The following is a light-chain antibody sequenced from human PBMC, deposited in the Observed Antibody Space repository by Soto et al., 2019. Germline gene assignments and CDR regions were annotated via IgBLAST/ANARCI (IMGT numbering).Light chain of an antibody. J-gene: IGKJ1*01. CDR3: QQYGGSPQT. V-gene: IGKV3-20*01. Sequence: EIVLTQSPGTLSLSPGERATLSCRASQSVSNYLAWYQQKPGKAPRLLIYGASRRATVIPDRFSGSGSGTDFTLTISRREPEDFAVYSCQQYGGSPQTFGQGTNVVTK. CDR1: QSVSNY. CDR2: GAS.